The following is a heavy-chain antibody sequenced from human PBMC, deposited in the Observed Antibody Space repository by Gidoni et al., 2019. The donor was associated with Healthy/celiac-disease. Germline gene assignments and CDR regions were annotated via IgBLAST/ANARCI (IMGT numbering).Heavy chain of an antibody. D-gene: IGHD3-9*01. CDR1: GGSISSGCYY. J-gene: IGHJ6*02. CDR3: ARELRYFDWSQEDYYYYGMDV. Sequence: QVQLQESGPGLVKPSQTLSLTCTVSGGSISSGCYYWSWIRQHPGKGLEWIGYIYYSGRTYYNPSLKSRVTISVDTSKNQFSLKLSSVTAADTAVYYCARELRYFDWSQEDYYYYGMDVWGQGTTVTVSS. V-gene: IGHV4-31*03. CDR2: IYYSGRT.